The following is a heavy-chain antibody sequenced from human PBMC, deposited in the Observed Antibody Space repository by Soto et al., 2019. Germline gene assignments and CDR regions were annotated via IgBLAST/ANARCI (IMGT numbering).Heavy chain of an antibody. CDR2: IWYDGSNK. CDR1: GFTFSSYG. Sequence: GGSLRLSCAASGFTFSSYGMHWVRQAPGKGLEWVAVIWYDGSNKYYADSVKGRFTISRDNSKNTLYLQMNSLRAEDTAVYYCARDRYCSGGSCYKDAFDIWGQGTMVTVSS. CDR3: ARDRYCSGGSCYKDAFDI. J-gene: IGHJ3*02. V-gene: IGHV3-33*01. D-gene: IGHD2-15*01.